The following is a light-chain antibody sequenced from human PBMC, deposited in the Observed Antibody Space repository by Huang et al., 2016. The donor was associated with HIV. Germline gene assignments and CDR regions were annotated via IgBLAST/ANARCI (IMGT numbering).Light chain of an antibody. CDR1: QSITSW. J-gene: IGKJ2*01. Sequence: DIQMTQSPSPLSASVGDRVIITCRASQSITSWLAWYQQKPGKAPKLLIYKTSSLESGVPSRFSGSGSGTEFTLTISGLQPDDFATYYCQQYNSYSHTFGQGTKLEIK. V-gene: IGKV1-5*03. CDR2: KTS. CDR3: QQYNSYSHT.